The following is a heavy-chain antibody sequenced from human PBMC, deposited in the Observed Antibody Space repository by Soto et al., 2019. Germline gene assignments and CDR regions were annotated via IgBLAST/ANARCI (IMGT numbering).Heavy chain of an antibody. D-gene: IGHD3-10*01. CDR1: GYTFTSYG. CDR2: ISAYNGNT. CDR3: ARVTASKSAYYYGSGSDY. J-gene: IGHJ4*02. V-gene: IGHV1-18*01. Sequence: QVPLVQSGAEVKKPGASVKDSCKASGYTFTSYGISWVRQAPGQGLEWMGWISAYNGNTNYAQKLQGRVTMTTDTSTSTAYIELRTLGADDTAVYYCARVTASKSAYYYGSGSDYWGQGTLVTVSS.